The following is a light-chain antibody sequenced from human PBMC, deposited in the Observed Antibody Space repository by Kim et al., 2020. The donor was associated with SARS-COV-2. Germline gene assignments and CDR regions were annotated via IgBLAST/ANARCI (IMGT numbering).Light chain of an antibody. CDR2: EVS. J-gene: IGLJ2*01. V-gene: IGLV2-18*02. CDR3: CSYTSSTTLV. Sequence: QSALTQPPSVSGSPGQSVTISCAGASSDVGAYNCVSWYRQSPGTAPKLMIYEVSHRPSGVPDRFSGSRSGNTASLTISGLQAEDEADYYCCSYTSSTTLVFGGGTQLTVL. CDR1: SSDVGAYNC.